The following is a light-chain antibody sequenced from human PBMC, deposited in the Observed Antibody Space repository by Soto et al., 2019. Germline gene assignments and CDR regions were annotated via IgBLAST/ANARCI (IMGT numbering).Light chain of an antibody. CDR3: QQRSNWPWT. CDR1: QSVGSF. J-gene: IGKJ1*01. V-gene: IGKV3-11*01. Sequence: DIVLTQSPATLSLSPGERATLSCRASQSVGSFLAWYQQKPGQAPRLLIYDASKRATGIPVRFSGSGSGTDFTLTISSLEPEDSAVYYCQQRSNWPWTFGQGTKLEIK. CDR2: DAS.